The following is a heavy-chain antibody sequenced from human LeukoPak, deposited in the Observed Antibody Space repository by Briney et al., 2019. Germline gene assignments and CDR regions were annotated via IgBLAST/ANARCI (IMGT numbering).Heavy chain of an antibody. CDR1: GYTFTSYG. CDR3: AREVIGTTYYASIDY. D-gene: IGHD1-26*01. V-gene: IGHV1-18*01. Sequence: ASVKVSFKSSGYTFTSYGISWARQAPGQGLEWMGWISAYNGDIKYAQKFQGRVTMTTDTSTSTAYMELRGLSSDDTAVYYCAREVIGTTYYASIDYWGQGTLVTVSS. J-gene: IGHJ4*02. CDR2: ISAYNGDI.